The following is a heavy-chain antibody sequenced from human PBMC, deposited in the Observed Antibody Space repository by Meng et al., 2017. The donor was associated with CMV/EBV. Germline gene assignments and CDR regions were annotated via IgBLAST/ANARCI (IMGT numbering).Heavy chain of an antibody. J-gene: IGHJ4*02. V-gene: IGHV4-34*01. CDR1: SGFFSRHD. D-gene: IGHD2-15*01. CDR2: INHSGST. Sequence: LQPWCAQLFKPSETLSLTSAFYSGFFSRHDWRWTRHPPGKVLEWIGEINHSGSTNYNPSLKSRFTISVVTSNNQFSLKLTSVTASDTAVYYCASSLTYPDYWVQGTLVTVSS. CDR3: ASSLTYPDY.